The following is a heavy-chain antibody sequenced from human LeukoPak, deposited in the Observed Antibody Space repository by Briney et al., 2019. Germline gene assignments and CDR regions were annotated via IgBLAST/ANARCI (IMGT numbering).Heavy chain of an antibody. J-gene: IGHJ4*02. D-gene: IGHD6-19*01. CDR2: ISYDGSNK. V-gene: IGHV3-30-3*01. CDR3: ARNDDSSGWYRFDY. CDR1: GFTFSSYA. Sequence: SGGSLRLSCAASGFTFSSYAMHWVRQAPGKGLEWVAVISYDGSNKYYADSVKGRFTISRDNSKNTLYLQMNSLRAEDTAVYYCARNDDSSGWYRFDYWGQGTLVTVSS.